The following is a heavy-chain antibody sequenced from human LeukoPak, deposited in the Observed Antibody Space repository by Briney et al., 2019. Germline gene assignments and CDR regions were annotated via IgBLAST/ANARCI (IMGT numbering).Heavy chain of an antibody. CDR1: GFTFSSYS. J-gene: IGHJ5*02. V-gene: IGHV3-48*01. D-gene: IGHD3-22*01. CDR3: AKLYYYDSSGSWFDP. CDR2: ISSSSSTI. Sequence: GGSLRLSCAASGFTFSSYSMNWVRQAPGKGLEWVSYISSSSSTIYYADSVKGRFTISRDNAKNSLYLQMNSLRAEDAAVYYCAKLYYYDSSGSWFDPWGQGTLVTVSP.